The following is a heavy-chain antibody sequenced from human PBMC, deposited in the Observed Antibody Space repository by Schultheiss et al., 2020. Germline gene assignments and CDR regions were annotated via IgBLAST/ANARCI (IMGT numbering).Heavy chain of an antibody. D-gene: IGHD2-2*02. CDR3: ARGILGYCSSTSCYTGFDI. CDR2: ISTSGST. CDR1: GGSISSYY. J-gene: IGHJ3*02. V-gene: IGHV4-4*07. Sequence: SETLSLTCTVSGGSISSYYWSWIRQPAGKGLEWIGRISTSGSTNYNPSLKSRVTMSVDTSKNQFSLKLSSVTAADTAVYYCARGILGYCSSTSCYTGFDIWGQGTMVTVSS.